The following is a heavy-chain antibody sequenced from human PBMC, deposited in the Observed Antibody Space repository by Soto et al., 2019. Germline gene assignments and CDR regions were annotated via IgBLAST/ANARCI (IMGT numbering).Heavy chain of an antibody. Sequence: EVQLLESGGGLIQPGGSLRLSCTASGFTFSSYAMSWVRQTPGKGLEWVSAISGSGGSTYYADSVKGRFTISRDNSKNTLYLQMNSLRAEDTAVYYCAKGADYGDTPFDYWGQGTLVTVSS. CDR2: ISGSGGST. V-gene: IGHV3-23*01. CDR1: GFTFSSYA. J-gene: IGHJ4*02. CDR3: AKGADYGDTPFDY. D-gene: IGHD4-17*01.